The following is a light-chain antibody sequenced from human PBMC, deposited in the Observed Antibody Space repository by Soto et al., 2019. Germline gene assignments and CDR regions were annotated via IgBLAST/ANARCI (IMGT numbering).Light chain of an antibody. CDR1: SSDAGGYNY. CDR2: DVS. Sequence: QSALTQPRSVSGSPGQSVTISCTGTSSDAGGYNYVSWYQQHPGKAPKLMIYDVSKRPSGVPDRFSGSKSGNTASLTISGLQAEDEPDYYCCSYAGSYLNYVFGTGTKLTVL. J-gene: IGLJ1*01. CDR3: CSYAGSYLNYV. V-gene: IGLV2-11*01.